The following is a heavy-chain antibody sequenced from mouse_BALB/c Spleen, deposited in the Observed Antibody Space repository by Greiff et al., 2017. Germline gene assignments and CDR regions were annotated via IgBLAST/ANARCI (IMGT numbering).Heavy chain of an antibody. V-gene: IGHV1-18*01. Sequence: VHVKQSGPELVKPGASMKISCKASGYSFTGYTMNWVKQSHGKNLEWIGLINPYNGGTSYNQKFKGKATLTVDKSSSTAYMELLSLTSEDSAVYYCARSLTVVDPYAMDYWGQGTSVTVSS. CDR2: INPYNGGT. CDR1: GYSFTGYT. D-gene: IGHD1-1*01. J-gene: IGHJ4*01. CDR3: ARSLTVVDPYAMDY.